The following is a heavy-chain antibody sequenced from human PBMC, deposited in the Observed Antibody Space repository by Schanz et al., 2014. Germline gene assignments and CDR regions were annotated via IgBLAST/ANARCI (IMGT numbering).Heavy chain of an antibody. CDR3: ARENTAVAGMPRVMDV. CDR2: VSPYSGDT. CDR1: GYRFIGYY. V-gene: IGHV1-2*06. Sequence: QVLLVQSGAEVKKPGASVKVSCKASGYRFIGYYVHWVRQAPGQGLEWMGRVSPYSGDTNYAQMFQGGVTMTTDTSISTAYMELSRLTSDDTAVFFCARENTAVAGMPRVMDVWGQGTTVTVTS. D-gene: IGHD6-19*01. J-gene: IGHJ6*02.